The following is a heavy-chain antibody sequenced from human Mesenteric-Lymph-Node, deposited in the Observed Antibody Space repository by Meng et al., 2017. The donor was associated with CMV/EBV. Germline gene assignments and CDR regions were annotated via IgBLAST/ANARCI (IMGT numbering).Heavy chain of an antibody. CDR1: GGSFSAHY. D-gene: IGHD3-3*01. J-gene: IGHJ6*02. Sequence: GSLRLSCAVSGGSFSAHYWSWVRQPPGKGLEWIGEINHSGSTNYNPSLKSRVTISVDTSTNHFSLRLTSVTAADTAVYYCVHDLGSYYYGVDVWGHGTTVTVSS. V-gene: IGHV4-34*01. CDR3: VHDLGSYYYGVDV. CDR2: INHSGST.